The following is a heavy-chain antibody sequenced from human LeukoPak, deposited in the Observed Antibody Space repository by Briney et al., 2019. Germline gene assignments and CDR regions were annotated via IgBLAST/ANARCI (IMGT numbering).Heavy chain of an antibody. V-gene: IGHV3-33*01. CDR3: ARDQGRGYSPNYYYYYYGMDV. Sequence: PGGSLRLSCAASGFTFSSYGMHWVRQAPGKGLEWVAVIWYGGSNKYYADSVKGRFTISRDNSKNTLYLQMNSLRAEDTAVYYCARDQGRGYSPNYYYYYYGMDVWGQGTTVTVSS. CDR2: IWYGGSNK. D-gene: IGHD5-18*01. J-gene: IGHJ6*02. CDR1: GFTFSSYG.